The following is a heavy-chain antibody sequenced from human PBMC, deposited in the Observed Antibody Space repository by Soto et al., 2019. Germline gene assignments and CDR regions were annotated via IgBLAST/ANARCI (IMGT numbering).Heavy chain of an antibody. CDR3: ARDRSGNYGGTTFDY. V-gene: IGHV1-18*01. D-gene: IGHD1-26*01. CDR1: GYTFTSYG. Sequence: ASVKVSCKASGYTFTSYGISWVRQAPGQGLEWMGWISAYNGNTNYAQKLQGRVTMTTDTSTSTAYMELRSLRSDDTAVYYCARDRSGNYGGTTFDYWGQGTLVTVSS. CDR2: ISAYNGNT. J-gene: IGHJ4*02.